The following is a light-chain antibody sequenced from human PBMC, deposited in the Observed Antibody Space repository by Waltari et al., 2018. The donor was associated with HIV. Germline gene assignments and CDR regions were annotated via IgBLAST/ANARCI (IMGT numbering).Light chain of an antibody. CDR2: RSN. J-gene: IGLJ3*02. V-gene: IGLV1-47*01. Sequence: QSVLTQPPSASGTPGQRVTISCSGSSSNIGSNYVSWYQHLPGTAPKLLIYRSNQRPSGVPDRFSGSKSGTSASLAISGLRSEDEADYYCAAWDDSLSGPVFGGGTKLTVL. CDR1: SSNIGSNY. CDR3: AAWDDSLSGPV.